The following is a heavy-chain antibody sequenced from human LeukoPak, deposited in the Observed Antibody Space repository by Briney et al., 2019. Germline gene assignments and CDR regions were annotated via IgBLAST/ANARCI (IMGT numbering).Heavy chain of an antibody. J-gene: IGHJ6*02. CDR3: ASEWYSSSWYYYYGMDV. Sequence: GGSLRLSCAASGFTFSSYAMSWVRQAPGKGLEWVSAISGSGGSTYYADSVKGRFTISRDNSKNTLYLQMNSLRAEDTAVYYCASEWYSSSWYYYYGMDVWGQGTTVTVSS. V-gene: IGHV3-23*01. CDR2: ISGSGGST. CDR1: GFTFSSYA. D-gene: IGHD6-13*01.